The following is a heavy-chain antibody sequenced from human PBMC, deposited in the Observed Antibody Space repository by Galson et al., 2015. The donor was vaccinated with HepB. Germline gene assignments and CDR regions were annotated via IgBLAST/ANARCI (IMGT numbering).Heavy chain of an antibody. CDR2: ISSDERSK. Sequence: SLRLSCAASGFTFSTYGMHWVRQAPGKGLEWVAIISSDERSKYYADSVKGRFTMSRDNSQNTLYLQMSSLRAEDTAVYYCVKEGGATFYFDSWGQGTQVTVSS. V-gene: IGHV3-30*18. J-gene: IGHJ4*02. CDR1: GFTFSTYG. D-gene: IGHD2-21*01. CDR3: VKEGGATFYFDS.